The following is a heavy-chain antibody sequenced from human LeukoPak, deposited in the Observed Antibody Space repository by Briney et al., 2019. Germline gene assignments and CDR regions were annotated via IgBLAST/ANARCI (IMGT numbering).Heavy chain of an antibody. CDR3: ARGRLAARPRTNSFDP. V-gene: IGHV4-34*01. CDR1: GGSFSGYY. CDR2: INHSGST. D-gene: IGHD6-6*01. J-gene: IGHJ5*02. Sequence: SETLSLTCAVYGGSFSGYYWSWIRQPPGKGLEWIWEINHSGSTNYNPSLKSRVTISVDTSKNQFSLKLSSVTAADTAVYYCARGRLAARPRTNSFDPWGQGTLVTVSS.